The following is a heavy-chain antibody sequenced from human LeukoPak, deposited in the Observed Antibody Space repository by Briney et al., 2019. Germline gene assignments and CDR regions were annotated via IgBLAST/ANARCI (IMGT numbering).Heavy chain of an antibody. D-gene: IGHD3-10*01. V-gene: IGHV3-15*01. J-gene: IGHJ4*02. Sequence: GGSLRLSCAASGFTFSSSAMNWVRQAPGKGLEWIGRIKSKTDGETTNYAEPVRGRFTISRDDSKSAVYLQMNSLKIEDTAVYYCTTDLGTYYHGSQRLIPIDYWGQGTLVTVSS. CDR1: GFTFSSSA. CDR2: IKSKTDGETT. CDR3: TTDLGTYYHGSQRLIPIDY.